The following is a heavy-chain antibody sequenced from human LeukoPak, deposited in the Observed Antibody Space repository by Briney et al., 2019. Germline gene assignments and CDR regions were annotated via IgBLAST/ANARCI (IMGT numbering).Heavy chain of an antibody. Sequence: SVKVSCKASGFTFTSSAVQWVRQARGQGLEWIGWIVVGGANTIYAQKFQERVTITRDMSANTAYMELRSLRSEDTAVYYCATDRTIIAAAFQHWGQGTLVTVSS. CDR3: ATDRTIIAAAFQH. CDR2: IVVGGANT. J-gene: IGHJ1*01. V-gene: IGHV1-58*01. CDR1: GFTFTSSA. D-gene: IGHD6-13*01.